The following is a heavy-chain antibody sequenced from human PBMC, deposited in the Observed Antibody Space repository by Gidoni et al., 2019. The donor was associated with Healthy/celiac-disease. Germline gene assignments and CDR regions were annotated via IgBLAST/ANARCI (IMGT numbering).Heavy chain of an antibody. CDR1: GFTFDDYA. Sequence: EVQLVESGGGLVQPGRSLRLSCAAAGFTFDDYAMHWVRQAPGKGLEVVSGISWNSGSIGYADSVKGRFTISRDNAKNSLYLQMNSLRAEDTALYYCAKDTFTDYYDSSGYSGFDYWGQGTLVTVSS. CDR2: ISWNSGSI. J-gene: IGHJ4*02. D-gene: IGHD3-22*01. CDR3: AKDTFTDYYDSSGYSGFDY. V-gene: IGHV3-9*01.